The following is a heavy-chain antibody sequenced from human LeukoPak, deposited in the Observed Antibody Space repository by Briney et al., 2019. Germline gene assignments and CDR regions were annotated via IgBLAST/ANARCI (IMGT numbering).Heavy chain of an antibody. J-gene: IGHJ4*02. V-gene: IGHV4-34*01. D-gene: IGHD2-2*01. CDR3: ARGGGSTPYYFDY. Sequence: SETLSLTCAVYGGSFSGYYWSWIRQPPGKGLEWIGEINHSGSTNYNPSLKSRVTISVDTSKNQFSLKLSSVTAADTAVYYCARGGGSTPYYFDYWGQGTLVTVSS. CDR1: GGSFSGYY. CDR2: INHSGST.